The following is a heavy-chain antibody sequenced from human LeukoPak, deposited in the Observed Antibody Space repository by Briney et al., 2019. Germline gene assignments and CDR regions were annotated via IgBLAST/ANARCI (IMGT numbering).Heavy chain of an antibody. CDR2: ISYDGSRK. J-gene: IGHJ4*02. V-gene: IGHV3-30*18. CDR3: ANGGSSTWYEFDY. Sequence: GGSLRLSCAASGFTFSSFGMHWVRQAPGKGLDWVAVISYDGSRKYYADSVKGRFTISRDNSKNTLYLQMNSLRAEDTAVYYCANGGSSTWYEFDYWGQGTLVTVSS. D-gene: IGHD6-13*01. CDR1: GFTFSSFG.